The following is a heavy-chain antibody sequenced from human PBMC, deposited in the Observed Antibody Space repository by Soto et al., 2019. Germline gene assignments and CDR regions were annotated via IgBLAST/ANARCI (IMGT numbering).Heavy chain of an antibody. Sequence: QVQLVQSGAVVKKPGSSVKVSCKASGGTFSSYAISWVRQAPGQGLEWMGGIIPIFGTANYAQKFQGRVTITADESTRTAYKELSSLRSEDTAVYYCARVNCSSSTSCYFSSVASLIYYYYGMDVWGQGTTVTVSS. V-gene: IGHV1-69*01. J-gene: IGHJ6*02. D-gene: IGHD2-2*01. CDR2: IIPIFGTA. CDR3: ARVNCSSSTSCYFSSVASLIYYYYGMDV. CDR1: GGTFSSYA.